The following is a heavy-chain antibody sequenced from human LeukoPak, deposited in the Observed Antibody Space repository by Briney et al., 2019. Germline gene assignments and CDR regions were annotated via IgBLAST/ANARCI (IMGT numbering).Heavy chain of an antibody. V-gene: IGHV3-23*01. Sequence: GGSLRLSCAASGFTFSSFAMSWVRQAPGKGLEWVSAISGSGDSTYYADSVKGRFTISRDNSKNTLYLQMNSLRAEDTAVYYYAKNRGNYYYFDYWGQGTLVTVSS. D-gene: IGHD4-11*01. CDR3: AKNRGNYYYFDY. CDR2: ISGSGDST. J-gene: IGHJ4*02. CDR1: GFTFSSFA.